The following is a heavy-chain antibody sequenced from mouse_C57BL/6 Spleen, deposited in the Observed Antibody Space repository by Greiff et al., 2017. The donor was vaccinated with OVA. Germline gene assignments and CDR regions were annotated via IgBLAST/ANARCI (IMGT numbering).Heavy chain of an antibody. CDR1: GYTFTDYY. D-gene: IGHD1-1*01. CDR3: ARSLITTVGAMDY. V-gene: IGHV1-75*01. J-gene: IGHJ4*01. Sequence: VQLQESGPELVKPGASVKISCKASGYTFTDYYINWVKQRPGQGLEWIGWIFPGSGSTYYNEKFKGKATLTVDKSSSTAYMLLSSLTSEDSAVYFCARSLITTVGAMDYWGQGTSVTVSS. CDR2: IFPGSGST.